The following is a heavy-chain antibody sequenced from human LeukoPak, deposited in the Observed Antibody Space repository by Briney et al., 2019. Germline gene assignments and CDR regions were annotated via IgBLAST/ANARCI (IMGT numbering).Heavy chain of an antibody. CDR3: ARGGVGALLLGHSSSSIYYFDY. V-gene: IGHV3-48*01. Sequence: PGGSLRLSCAASGFTFSSYSMNWVRQAPGKGLEWVSYISSSSSTIYYADSVKGRFTISRDNAKNSLCLQMNSLRAEDTAVYYCARGGVGALLLGHSSSSIYYFDYWGQGSLVTVS. CDR1: GFTFSSYS. CDR2: ISSSSSTI. J-gene: IGHJ4*02. D-gene: IGHD6-13*01.